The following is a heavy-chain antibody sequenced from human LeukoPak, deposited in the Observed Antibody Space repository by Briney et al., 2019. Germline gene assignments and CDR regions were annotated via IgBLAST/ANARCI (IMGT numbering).Heavy chain of an antibody. CDR1: GGSITSSSYY. J-gene: IGHJ3*02. CDR2: IYYTGGT. D-gene: IGHD1-26*01. Sequence: PSETLSLTCSVSGGSITSSSYYCAWIRQPPGKGLEWIGSIYYTGGTYYNPSLKSRLSISLGTSKNQFSLKLNSVTAADTAVYYCARGGRAGRGFDIWGQRTMGPVSS. CDR3: ARGGRAGRGFDI. V-gene: IGHV4-39*01.